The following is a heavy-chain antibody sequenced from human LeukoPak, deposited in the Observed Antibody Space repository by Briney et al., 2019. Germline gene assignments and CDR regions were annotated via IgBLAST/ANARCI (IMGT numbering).Heavy chain of an antibody. CDR2: ISGSGGST. V-gene: IGHV3-23*01. CDR1: GFTFSSYA. J-gene: IGHJ5*02. D-gene: IGHD3-22*01. Sequence: PGGSLRLSCAASGFTFSSYAMSWVRQAPGKGLEWVSAISGSGGSTYYADSVKGRFTISRDNSKNTPYLQMNSLRAEDTAVYYCAKDRGMIVVVNWFDPWGQGTLVTVSS. CDR3: AKDRGMIVVVNWFDP.